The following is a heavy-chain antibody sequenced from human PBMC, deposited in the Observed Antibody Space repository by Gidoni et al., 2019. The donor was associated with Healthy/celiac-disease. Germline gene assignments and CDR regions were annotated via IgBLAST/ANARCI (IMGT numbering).Heavy chain of an antibody. V-gene: IGHV3-21*01. D-gene: IGHD2-2*01. CDR3: ARELGYCSSTSCPIEPLDY. Sequence: EVQLVESGGGLVKPGGSLRLSCAASGFTFSSYSMNWVRQAPGKGLDWVSSTSSSSSYIYYADSVKGRFTISRDNAKNSLYLQMNSLRAEDTAVYYCARELGYCSSTSCPIEPLDYWGQGTLVTVSS. J-gene: IGHJ4*02. CDR2: TSSSSSYI. CDR1: GFTFSSYS.